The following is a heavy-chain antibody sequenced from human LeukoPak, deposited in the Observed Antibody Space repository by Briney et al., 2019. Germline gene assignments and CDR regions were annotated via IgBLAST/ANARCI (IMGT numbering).Heavy chain of an antibody. CDR2: INHSGST. D-gene: IGHD4-17*01. Sequence: SETLSLTCAVYGGSFSGYYWSWIRQPPGKGLEWIGEINHSGSTNYNPSLKSRVTISVDTSKNQFSLKLSSVTAADTAVYYCARHLKSYGDYGFDYWGQGTLVTVSS. CDR3: ARHLKSYGDYGFDY. V-gene: IGHV4-34*01. CDR1: GGSFSGYY. J-gene: IGHJ4*02.